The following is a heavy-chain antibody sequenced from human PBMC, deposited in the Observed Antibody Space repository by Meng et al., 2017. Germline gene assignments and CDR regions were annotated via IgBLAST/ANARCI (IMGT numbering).Heavy chain of an antibody. Sequence: GGSLRLSCAASGFTFSSYWMSWVRQAPGKGLEWVANIKQDGSEKYYVDSVKGRSTISRDNAKNSLYLQMNSLRAEDTAVYYCARVPAVAGYDAFDIWGQGTMVTVSS. V-gene: IGHV3-7*01. J-gene: IGHJ3*02. CDR3: ARVPAVAGYDAFDI. D-gene: IGHD6-19*01. CDR2: IKQDGSEK. CDR1: GFTFSSYW.